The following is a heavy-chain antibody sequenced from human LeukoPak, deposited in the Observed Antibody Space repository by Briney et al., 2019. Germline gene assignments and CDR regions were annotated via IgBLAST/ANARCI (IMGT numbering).Heavy chain of an antibody. CDR2: IYYSGST. D-gene: IGHD3-9*01. CDR3: ARAYDLLTGYYFFDY. CDR1: GGSISSYY. J-gene: IGHJ4*02. Sequence: SETLSLTCTVSGGSISSYYWSWIRQPPGKGLEWIGYIYYSGSTYYNPSLKSRVTISVDTTKSQFSLKLSSVTAADTAVYYCARAYDLLTGYYFFDYWGQGTLVTVSS. V-gene: IGHV4-59*06.